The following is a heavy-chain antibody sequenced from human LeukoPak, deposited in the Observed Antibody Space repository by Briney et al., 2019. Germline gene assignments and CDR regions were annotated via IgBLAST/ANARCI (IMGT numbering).Heavy chain of an antibody. V-gene: IGHV3-49*04. CDR2: IGSKASGGTI. CDR3: TRGQKDFDY. J-gene: IGHJ4*02. Sequence: PEGSLRLSCIVSGLTFGDSGMSWVRQAPGKGLEWVGFIGSKASGGTIEYAASVKGRFTISRDDSKSIAYLQMNSLKTEDTAIYYCTRGQKDFDYWGQGTLVTVSS. CDR1: GLTFGDSG.